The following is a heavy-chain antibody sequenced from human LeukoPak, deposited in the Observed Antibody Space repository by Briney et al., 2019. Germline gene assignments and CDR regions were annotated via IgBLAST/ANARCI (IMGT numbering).Heavy chain of an antibody. D-gene: IGHD3-22*01. CDR1: GFTFSSYA. J-gene: IGHJ4*02. V-gene: IGHV3-23*01. Sequence: PGGSLRLSCAASGFTFSSYAMSWVRQAPGKGLEWVSAISGSGGSTYYADSVKGRFTISRDNSKNTLYLQMNSLRAEDTAVYYCAKGLRITMTVTPVDYWGQGTLVTVSS. CDR3: AKGLRITMTVTPVDY. CDR2: ISGSGGST.